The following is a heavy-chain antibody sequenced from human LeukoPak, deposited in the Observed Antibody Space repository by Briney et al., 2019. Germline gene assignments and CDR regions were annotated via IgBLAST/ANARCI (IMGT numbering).Heavy chain of an antibody. Sequence: PSETLSLTCTVSGGSISSGGYYWSWIRQHPGKGLEWIGYIYDSGSTYYNPSLKSRVTISVDTSKNQFSLKLSSVTAADTAVYYCARGVVAATRYFDYWGQGTLVTVSS. CDR1: GGSISSGGYY. V-gene: IGHV4-31*03. CDR3: ARGVVAATRYFDY. D-gene: IGHD2-15*01. J-gene: IGHJ4*02. CDR2: IYDSGST.